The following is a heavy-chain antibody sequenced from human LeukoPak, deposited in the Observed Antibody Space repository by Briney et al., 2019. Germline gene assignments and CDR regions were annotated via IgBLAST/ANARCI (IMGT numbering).Heavy chain of an antibody. CDR3: ARGTTVTTFQAGTYYYYYIDV. J-gene: IGHJ6*03. Sequence: SETLSLTCAVYGGSFNGHHWTWIRQAPGKGPERIGEIRHSGSTNYNPSLKSRVTISVDTSKNHFSLKLSSVTAADTALYYCARGTTVTTFQAGTYYYYYIDVWGKGTTVAVSS. CDR1: GGSFNGHH. V-gene: IGHV4-34*01. D-gene: IGHD4-17*01. CDR2: IRHSGST.